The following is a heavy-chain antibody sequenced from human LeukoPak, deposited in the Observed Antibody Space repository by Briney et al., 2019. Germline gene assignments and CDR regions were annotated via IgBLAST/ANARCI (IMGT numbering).Heavy chain of an antibody. CDR3: ARGDALPHYCSSTSCYRWLWYYYYGMDV. V-gene: IGHV1-8*01. Sequence: ASVKVSCKASGYTFTSYDINWVRQATGQGLEWMGWMNPNSGNTGYAQKFQGRVTMTRNTSISTAYMGLSSLRSEDTAVYYCARGDALPHYCSSTSCYRWLWYYYYGMDVWGQGTTVTVSS. J-gene: IGHJ6*02. CDR1: GYTFTSYD. CDR2: MNPNSGNT. D-gene: IGHD2-2*02.